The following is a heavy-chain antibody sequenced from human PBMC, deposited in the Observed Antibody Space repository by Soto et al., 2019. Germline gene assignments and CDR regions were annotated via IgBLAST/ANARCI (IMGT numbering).Heavy chain of an antibody. CDR2: IIPIFGTA. D-gene: IGHD1-26*01. Sequence: VKATSEDRRGAIRSYSLWWARQAPGQGLEWMGGIIPIFGTANYAQKFQGRVTITADESTSTAYMELSSLRSEDTAVYYCARDRGSYYKAWPRNAFDIWGQGTMVTVSS. CDR3: ARDRGSYYKAWPRNAFDI. CDR1: RGAIRSYS. V-gene: IGHV1-69*01. J-gene: IGHJ3*02.